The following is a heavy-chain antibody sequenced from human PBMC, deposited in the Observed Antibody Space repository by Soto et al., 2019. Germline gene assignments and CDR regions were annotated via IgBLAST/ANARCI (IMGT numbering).Heavy chain of an antibody. CDR2: IYHSGST. D-gene: IGHD4-17*01. CDR1: DGSIRNHNW. J-gene: IGHJ4*02. Sequence: SETLSLTCAVSDGSIRNHNWWSWVRQPPGKGLEWIGDIYHSGSTNSNPSLKSRVTISVDKSKNQFSLTLNSVTAADTAVYYCARNPTVTIPNYFDNWGQGTLVPVSS. V-gene: IGHV4-4*02. CDR3: ARNPTVTIPNYFDN.